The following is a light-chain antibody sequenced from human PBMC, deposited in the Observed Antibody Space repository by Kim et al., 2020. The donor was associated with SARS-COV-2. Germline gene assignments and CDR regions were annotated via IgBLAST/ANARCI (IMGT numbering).Light chain of an antibody. CDR3: QKCDSAPWT. J-gene: IGKJ1*01. Sequence: APVGDIVTLTCRASQDISNYLAWFQLKPGKAPKLLLYAASALQPGVPSRFSGSGSGTDFTLTVTSLQPEDVATYYCQKCDSAPWTFGQGTKVDIK. V-gene: IGKV1-27*01. CDR1: QDISNY. CDR2: AAS.